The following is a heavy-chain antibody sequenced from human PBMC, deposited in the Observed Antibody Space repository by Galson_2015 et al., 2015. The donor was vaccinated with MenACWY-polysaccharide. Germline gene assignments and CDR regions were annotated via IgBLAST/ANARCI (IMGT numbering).Heavy chain of an antibody. V-gene: IGHV4-61*02. CDR1: GGSISSGVHY. Sequence: LSLTCFVSGGSISSGVHYWSWIRQPAGKGLEWIGRINTSGSATSNPSLKSRVTISVDTSKNQFSLNVRSVTAADTAVYYCATDPQIFDGTPYDAFDIWGHGTMVTVSA. J-gene: IGHJ3*02. CDR2: INTSGSA. CDR3: ATDPQIFDGTPYDAFDI. D-gene: IGHD2-15*01.